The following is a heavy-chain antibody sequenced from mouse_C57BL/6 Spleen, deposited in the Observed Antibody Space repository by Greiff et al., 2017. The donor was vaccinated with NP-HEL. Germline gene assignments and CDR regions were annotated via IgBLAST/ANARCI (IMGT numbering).Heavy chain of an antibody. CDR1: GYSFTSYY. CDR3: AREGTAMDY. Sequence: VQLVESGPELVKPGASVKISCKASGYSFTSYYIHWVKQRPGQGLEWIGWIYPGSGNTKYNEKFKGKATLTADTSSSTAYMQLSSLTSEDSAVYYCAREGTAMDYWGQGTSVTVSS. J-gene: IGHJ4*01. CDR2: IYPGSGNT. V-gene: IGHV1-66*01. D-gene: IGHD2-14*01.